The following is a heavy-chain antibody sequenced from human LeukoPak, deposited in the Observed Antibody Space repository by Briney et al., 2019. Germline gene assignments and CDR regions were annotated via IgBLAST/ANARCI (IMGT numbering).Heavy chain of an antibody. CDR1: GYSISSGYY. CDR2: IYHSGST. J-gene: IGHJ5*02. V-gene: IGHV4-38-2*01. D-gene: IGHD2-2*02. Sequence: PSETLSLTCAVSGYSISSGYYWGWIRQPPGKGLEWIGSIYHSGSTYYNPSLKSRVTISVDTSKSQFSLKLSSVTAADTAVYCCARLGGYCSSTSCYTEFDPWGQGTLVTVSS. CDR3: ARLGGYCSSTSCYTEFDP.